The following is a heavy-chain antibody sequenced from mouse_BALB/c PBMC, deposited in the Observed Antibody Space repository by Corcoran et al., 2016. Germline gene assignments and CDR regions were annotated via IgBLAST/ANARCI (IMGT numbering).Heavy chain of an antibody. V-gene: IGHV1-82*01. Sequence: QVQLQQSGPELVKPGTSVKISCKASGYAFSSSWMNWVKQRPGQGLEWIGRIYPGDGDTNYNGKFKGKATLTADKSSSTAYMQLSSLTSVDSAVYFCARYYYDYDDPYAMDYWGQGTSVTVSS. J-gene: IGHJ4*01. CDR2: IYPGDGDT. D-gene: IGHD2-4*01. CDR1: GYAFSSSW. CDR3: ARYYYDYDDPYAMDY.